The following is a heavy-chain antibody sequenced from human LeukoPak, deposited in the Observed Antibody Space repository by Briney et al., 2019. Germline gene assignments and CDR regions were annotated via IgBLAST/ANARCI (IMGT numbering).Heavy chain of an antibody. Sequence: RGSLRLSCAASGFTFSSYAMHWVRQAPGKGLEWVAVISYDGSNKYYADSVKGRFTISRDNSKNTLYLQMNSLRAEDTAVYYCARGHEEHPCIGYVDYWGQGTLVTVSS. J-gene: IGHJ4*02. CDR1: GFTFSSYA. CDR2: ISYDGSNK. CDR3: ARGHEEHPCIGYVDY. D-gene: IGHD3-22*01. V-gene: IGHV3-30*01.